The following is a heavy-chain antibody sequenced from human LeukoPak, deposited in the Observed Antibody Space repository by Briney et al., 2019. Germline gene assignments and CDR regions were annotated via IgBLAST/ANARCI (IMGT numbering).Heavy chain of an antibody. CDR2: ISSSSSYI. Sequence: PGGSLRLSCAASGFTFSSYSMNWVRQAPGKGLEWVASISSSSSYIYYADSVKGRFTISRDNAKNSLYLQMNSLRAEDTAVYYCASVRYQLLRSAFDIWGQGTMVTVSS. J-gene: IGHJ3*02. V-gene: IGHV3-21*01. CDR1: GFTFSSYS. D-gene: IGHD2-2*01. CDR3: ASVRYQLLRSAFDI.